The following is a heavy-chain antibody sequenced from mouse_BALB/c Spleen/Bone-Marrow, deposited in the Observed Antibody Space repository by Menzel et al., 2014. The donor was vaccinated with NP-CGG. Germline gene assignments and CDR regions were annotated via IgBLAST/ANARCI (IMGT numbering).Heavy chain of an antibody. V-gene: IGHV5-17*02. CDR3: ARRGLLSYWYFDV. Sequence: EVKVEESGGGLVQPGGSRKLSCAVSGFTFSSFGVHWVRQAPEKGLEWVAYISSGSSTIYYADTVKGRFTISRDNPKNTLFLQMTSLRSEDTAMYYCARRGLLSYWYFDVWGAGTAVTVSS. D-gene: IGHD3-1*01. CDR1: GFTFSSFG. CDR2: ISSGSSTI. J-gene: IGHJ1*01.